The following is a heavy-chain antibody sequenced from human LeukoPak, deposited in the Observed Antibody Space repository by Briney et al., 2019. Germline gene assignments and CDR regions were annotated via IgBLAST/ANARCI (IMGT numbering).Heavy chain of an antibody. CDR2: IYYSGST. D-gene: IGHD3-10*01. Sequence: SETLSLTCTVSGGSVSSGSYYWSWIRQHPGKGLEWIGYIYYSGSTNYNPSLKSRVTISVDTSKNQFSLKLSSVTAADTAVYYCARGWFGELAHDYWGQGTLVTVSS. V-gene: IGHV4-31*03. CDR1: GGSVSSGSYY. J-gene: IGHJ4*02. CDR3: ARGWFGELAHDY.